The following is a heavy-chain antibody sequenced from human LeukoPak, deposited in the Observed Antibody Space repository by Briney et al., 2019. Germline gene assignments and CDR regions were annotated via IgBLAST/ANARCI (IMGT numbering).Heavy chain of an antibody. CDR1: GFTFSSYS. CDR3: ARDSIPYCSGGSCYNYFDY. Sequence: GGSLRLSCAASGFTFSSYSMNWIRQPPGKGLEWVSSIISSSSSMYYADSVKGRFTVSRDNAKNSLYLQMNSLRAEDTAVYYCARDSIPYCSGGSCYNYFDYWGQGTLVTVSS. D-gene: IGHD2-15*01. V-gene: IGHV3-21*01. J-gene: IGHJ4*02. CDR2: IISSSSSM.